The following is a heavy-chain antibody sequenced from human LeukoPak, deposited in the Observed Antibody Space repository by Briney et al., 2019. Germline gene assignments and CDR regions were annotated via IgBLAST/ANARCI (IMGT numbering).Heavy chain of an antibody. V-gene: IGHV3-30*04. D-gene: IGHD6-19*01. Sequence: RPGGSLRLSCVGSGLSLSKSHMHWVRQAPGKRLEWVALIPHDGGNKQYGDSAKGRFTVSRENSKNTVDLNMDSLTVDDTAIYYCAREAYSSGRAGTFDIRGQGTMVTVSS. CDR3: AREAYSSGRAGTFDI. CDR1: GLSLSKSH. CDR2: IPHDGGNK. J-gene: IGHJ3*02.